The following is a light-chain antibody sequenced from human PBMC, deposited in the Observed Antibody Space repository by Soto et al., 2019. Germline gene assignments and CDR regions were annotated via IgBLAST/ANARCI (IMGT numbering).Light chain of an antibody. V-gene: IGKV1-39*01. J-gene: IGKJ5*01. CDR1: QSIRSY. Sequence: DIQMTQSPSSLSASVGDRVTITCRASQSIRSYLNWYQQKPGKAPNLLIYGASSLQSGVPSRFSGSGSGTDFTLTISSPQHEDFATYYCQQSYSTPSFGQGTRLEIK. CDR2: GAS. CDR3: QQSYSTPS.